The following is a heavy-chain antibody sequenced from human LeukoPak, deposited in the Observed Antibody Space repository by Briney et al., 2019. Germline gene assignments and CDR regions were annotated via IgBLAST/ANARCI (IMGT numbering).Heavy chain of an antibody. Sequence: GGSLRLSCAASGFTFSSYSMNWVRQAPGKGLEWVSSISSSSSYIYYADSVKGRFTISRDNAKNSLYPQMNSLRAEDTAVYYCARENQLWGDRYYYYYMDVWGKGTTVTVSS. CDR3: ARENQLWGDRYYYYYMDV. CDR1: GFTFSSYS. D-gene: IGHD2-2*01. J-gene: IGHJ6*03. CDR2: ISSSSSYI. V-gene: IGHV3-21*01.